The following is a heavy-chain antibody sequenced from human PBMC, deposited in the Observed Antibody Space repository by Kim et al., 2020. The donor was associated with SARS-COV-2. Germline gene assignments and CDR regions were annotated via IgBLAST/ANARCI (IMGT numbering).Heavy chain of an antibody. CDR3: AIIDNGVDV. CDR1: TFIFRSNL. D-gene: IGHD1-26*01. CDR2: IQRDGSQK. J-gene: IGHJ6*02. V-gene: IGHV3-7*03. Sequence: GGSLRLSCAASTFIFRSNLMTWVRQAPGKGLEWVVNIQRDGSQKSYMDSVKGRFTISRDIAKTSLSLQMDSLRVEDTAIYYCAIIDNGVDVWGQGTTVIVSS.